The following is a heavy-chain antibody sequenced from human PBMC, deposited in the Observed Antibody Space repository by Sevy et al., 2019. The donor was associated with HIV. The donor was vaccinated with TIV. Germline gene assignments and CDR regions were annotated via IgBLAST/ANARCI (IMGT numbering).Heavy chain of an antibody. D-gene: IGHD3-22*01. Sequence: SDTLSLTCTVSGGSISSGDYYWSWIRQPPGKGLEWIGYIYYSGSTYYNPSLKSRVTISVDTSKNQFSLKLSSVTAADTAVYYCARERPYYYDSSGMIRGAFDIWGQGTMVTVSS. CDR3: ARERPYYYDSSGMIRGAFDI. J-gene: IGHJ3*02. V-gene: IGHV4-30-4*02. CDR2: IYYSGST. CDR1: GGSISSGDYY.